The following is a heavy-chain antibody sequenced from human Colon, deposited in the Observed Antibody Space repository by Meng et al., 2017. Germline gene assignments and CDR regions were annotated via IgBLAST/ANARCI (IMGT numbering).Heavy chain of an antibody. CDR1: GYTFTSYA. J-gene: IGHJ4*02. Sequence: ASVKVSCKASGYTFTSYALNWVRRAPGQGLEWMGWINTKAGSPSYAQGFAGRFVFSLDTSVSTAYLQISSLKAEDTAIYYCARGQRDYTYGPDYWGQGTLVTVSS. CDR2: INTKAGSP. CDR3: ARGQRDYTYGPDY. D-gene: IGHD3-16*01. V-gene: IGHV7-4-1*02.